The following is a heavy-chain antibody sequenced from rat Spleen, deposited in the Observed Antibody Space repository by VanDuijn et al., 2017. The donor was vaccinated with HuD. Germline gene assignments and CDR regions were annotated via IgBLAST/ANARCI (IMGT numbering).Heavy chain of an antibody. CDR1: GFTFSNYG. Sequence: EVQLVESGGDLVQPGRSLKLSCAASGFTFSNYGMAWVRQSPKKGLEWVAYINYDTGTIYYRDPVKGRFTISRDNAKSTLYLQMNSLRSEDTATYYCTRDSAYYYSGERFAYWGQGTLVTVSS. CDR2: INYDTGTI. V-gene: IGHV5-29*01. CDR3: TRDSAYYYSGERFAY. J-gene: IGHJ3*01. D-gene: IGHD1-1*01.